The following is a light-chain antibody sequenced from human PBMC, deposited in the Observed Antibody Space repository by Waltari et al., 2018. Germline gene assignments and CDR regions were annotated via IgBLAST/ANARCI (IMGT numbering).Light chain of an antibody. J-gene: IGLJ2*01. Sequence: YELTQAPSMSVSPGQAARITCSGDAFPKQFAHWYQQKPGQAPLLVIYKDNERPSGVPDRFSGASSGKTVTLTINGGQPDDEADYYCQSADFSGRYVVFGGGTKLTVL. V-gene: IGLV3-25*03. CDR3: QSADFSGRYVV. CDR2: KDN. CDR1: AFPKQF.